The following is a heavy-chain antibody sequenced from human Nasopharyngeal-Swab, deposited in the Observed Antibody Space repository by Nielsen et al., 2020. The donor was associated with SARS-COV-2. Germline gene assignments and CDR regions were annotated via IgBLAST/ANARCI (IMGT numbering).Heavy chain of an antibody. CDR2: ISSSGSTI. D-gene: IGHD5-24*01. CDR3: ARVGRDGYNWHYGMDV. Sequence: GESLKISCAASGFTFSSYEMNWVRQAPGKGLEWVSYISSSGSTIYYADSVKGRFTMSRDNAKNSLYLQMNSLRAEDTAVYYCARVGRDGYNWHYGMDVWGQGTTVTVSS. CDR1: GFTFSSYE. V-gene: IGHV3-48*03. J-gene: IGHJ6*02.